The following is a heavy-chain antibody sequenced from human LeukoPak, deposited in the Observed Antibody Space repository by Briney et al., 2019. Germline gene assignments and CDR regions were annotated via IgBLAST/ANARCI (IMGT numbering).Heavy chain of an antibody. V-gene: IGHV3-48*02. D-gene: IGHD2-15*01. CDR2: IPSRGTI. Sequence: GVGLRLSCAASGFTFSSYGMSWVRQAPGKGLEWLSHIPSRGTIYYADSVKGRFTISRDDAKSSLYLQTSSLRDEDTAVYYCARRYCSGGSCGVGPYFDYWGQGTLVTSST. CDR3: ARRYCSGGSCGVGPYFDY. J-gene: IGHJ4*02. CDR1: GFTFSSYG.